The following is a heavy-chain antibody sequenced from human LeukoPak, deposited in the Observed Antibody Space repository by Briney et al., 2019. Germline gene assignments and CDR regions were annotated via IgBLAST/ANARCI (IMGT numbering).Heavy chain of an antibody. CDR1: GGSISSYY. CDR2: IHYSGNT. J-gene: IGHJ3*02. CDR3: ARDRQLSSTWYIDAFEI. D-gene: IGHD6-13*01. V-gene: IGHV4-59*01. Sequence: PSETLSLTCTVSGGSISSYYWSWIRQPPGKGLEWIGYIHYSGNTNYNPSLKSRVTISVDTSKNQFSLNLTSVTAADTVVYYCARDRQLSSTWYIDAFEIWGQGTMVTVSS.